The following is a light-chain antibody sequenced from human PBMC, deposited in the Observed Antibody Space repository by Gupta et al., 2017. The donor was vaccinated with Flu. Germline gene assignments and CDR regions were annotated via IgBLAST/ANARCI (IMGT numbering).Light chain of an antibody. V-gene: IGKV3-11*01. CDR1: QTVSTY. CDR2: DAS. Sequence: EVVLTQSPATLSLSPGERATLSCRASQTVSTYLAWYQHIPGQAPRLLIYDASTRATGIPARFSGSGSGTDFTLTISSLEPEDFAVYYCQQRVIWPPTFGEGTRVEIK. J-gene: IGKJ4*01. CDR3: QQRVIWPPT.